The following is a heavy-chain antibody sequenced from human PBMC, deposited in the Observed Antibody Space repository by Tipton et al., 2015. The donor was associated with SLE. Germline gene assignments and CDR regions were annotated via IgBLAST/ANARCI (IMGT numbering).Heavy chain of an antibody. CDR3: ARDSSGSYYDAFDT. D-gene: IGHD1-26*01. Sequence: TLSLTCTVSGGSIGSHYWSWIRQPPGKGLEWIGEINHSGSTNYNPSLKSRVTISVDTSKNQFSLKLSSVTAADTAVYYCARDSSGSYYDAFDTWGQGTMVTVSS. CDR2: INHSGST. V-gene: IGHV4-34*01. J-gene: IGHJ3*02. CDR1: GGSIGSHY.